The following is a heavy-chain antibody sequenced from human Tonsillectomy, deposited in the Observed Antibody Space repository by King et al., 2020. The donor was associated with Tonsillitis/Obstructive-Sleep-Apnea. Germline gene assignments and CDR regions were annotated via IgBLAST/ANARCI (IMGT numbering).Heavy chain of an antibody. Sequence: VQLVESGGGLVQPGRSLRLSCAASGFTFDDYAMHWVRQAPGKGLEWVSGISWNSGSIGYADSVKGRFTLSRDNAKNSLYLQMNSLRAEDTALYYCAKDMGVGATMPQEALDIWGQGTMGTGAS. V-gene: IGHV3-9*01. J-gene: IGHJ3*02. CDR2: ISWNSGSI. CDR3: AKDMGVGATMPQEALDI. D-gene: IGHD1-26*01. CDR1: GFTFDDYA.